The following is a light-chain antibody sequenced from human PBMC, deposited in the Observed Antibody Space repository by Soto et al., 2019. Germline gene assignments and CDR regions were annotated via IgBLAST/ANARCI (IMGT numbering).Light chain of an antibody. CDR1: QSVSSY. Sequence: EIVLTQSPATLPLSPGERATLSCRASQSVSSYLAWYQQKPGQAPRLLIYDASNRATGIPARFSGSGSGTDFTLTISSLEPEDFAVYYCQQRSNGPSLTFGGGTKVAIK. CDR2: DAS. CDR3: QQRSNGPSLT. J-gene: IGKJ4*01. V-gene: IGKV3-11*01.